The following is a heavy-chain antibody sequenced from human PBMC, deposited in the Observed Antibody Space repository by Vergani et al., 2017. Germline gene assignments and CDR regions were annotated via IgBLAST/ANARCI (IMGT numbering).Heavy chain of an antibody. J-gene: IGHJ3*02. V-gene: IGHV1-69*13. D-gene: IGHD5-24*01. Sequence: QVQLVQSGAEVKKPGSSVKVSCKASGGTFSSYAISWVRQAPGQGLEWMGRIIPIFGTANYAQKVQGRVTITADESTSTAYMELSSLRSEDTAVYYCARAGMATIEGAPDAFDIWGQGTMVTVSS. CDR2: IIPIFGTA. CDR1: GGTFSSYA. CDR3: ARAGMATIEGAPDAFDI.